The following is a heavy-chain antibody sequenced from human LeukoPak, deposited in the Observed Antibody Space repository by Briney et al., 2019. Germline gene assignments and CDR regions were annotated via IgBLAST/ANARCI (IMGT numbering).Heavy chain of an antibody. CDR3: AKQYYYGSGSYDWAFDI. Sequence: PGGSLRLSCAASGFTFSSYAMSWVRQAPGKGLEWVSAISGSGGSTYYADSVKGRFTISRDNSKNTLYLQMNSLRAEDTAVYYCAKQYYYGSGSYDWAFDIWGQGTMVTVSS. CDR1: GFTFSSYA. V-gene: IGHV3-23*01. J-gene: IGHJ3*02. CDR2: ISGSGGST. D-gene: IGHD3-10*01.